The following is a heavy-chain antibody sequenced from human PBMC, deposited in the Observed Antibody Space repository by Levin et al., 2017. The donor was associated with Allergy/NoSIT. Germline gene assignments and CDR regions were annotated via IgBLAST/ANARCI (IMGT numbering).Heavy chain of an antibody. V-gene: IGHV4-30-4*08. CDR2: IYYSGST. Sequence: SETLSLTCTVSGGSMNSGDYYWSWIRQPPGKGLEWIGYIYYSGSTYYNPSLKSRVTISVDTSKNQFSLKLSSVTAADTAVYYCARVRKTDYYGSGSFYCDYWGQGTLVTVSS. J-gene: IGHJ4*02. CDR1: GGSMNSGDYY. D-gene: IGHD3-10*01. CDR3: ARVRKTDYYGSGSFYCDY.